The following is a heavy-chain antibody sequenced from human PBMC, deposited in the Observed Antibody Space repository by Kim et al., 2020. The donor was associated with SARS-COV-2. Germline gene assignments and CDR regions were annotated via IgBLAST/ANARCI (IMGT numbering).Heavy chain of an antibody. CDR2: ISSSGSTI. CDR3: ARDAFFSGSSQGGIYYYYGMDV. Sequence: GGSLRLSCAASGFTFSSYEMNWVRQAPGKGLEWVSYISSSGSTIYYADSVKGRFTISRDNAKNSLYLQMNSLRAEDTAVYYCARDAFFSGSSQGGIYYYYGMDVWGQGTTVTVSS. J-gene: IGHJ6*02. V-gene: IGHV3-48*03. D-gene: IGHD5-12*01. CDR1: GFTFSSYE.